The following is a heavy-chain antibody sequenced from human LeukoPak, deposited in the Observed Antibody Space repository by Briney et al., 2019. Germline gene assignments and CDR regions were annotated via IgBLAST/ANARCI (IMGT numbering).Heavy chain of an antibody. CDR2: IHSNGTT. D-gene: IGHD1-26*01. J-gene: IGHJ4*02. CDR3: AREGWEELGHYFDY. Sequence: PGGSLRRSCAASGFPVSSNYMTWVRQAPQKGLEWVSTIHSNGTTYYVDSVKGRFLISRDISQNTVYLEMNSLRAEDAAVYYCAREGWEELGHYFDYWGQGTVVTVSS. V-gene: IGHV3-53*01. CDR1: GFPVSSNY.